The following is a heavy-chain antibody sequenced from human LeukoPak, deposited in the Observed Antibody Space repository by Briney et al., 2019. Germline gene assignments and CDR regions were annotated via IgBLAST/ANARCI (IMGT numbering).Heavy chain of an antibody. Sequence: WASVKVSCKASGYTFTGYYMHWVRQAPGQGLEWMGWINPNSGGTNYAQKFQGRVTMTRDTSISTAYMELSRLRSDDTAVYYCARDPWELGTHFDYWGQGTLVTVSS. CDR1: GYTFTGYY. V-gene: IGHV1-2*02. CDR3: ARDPWELGTHFDY. CDR2: INPNSGGT. D-gene: IGHD1-26*01. J-gene: IGHJ4*02.